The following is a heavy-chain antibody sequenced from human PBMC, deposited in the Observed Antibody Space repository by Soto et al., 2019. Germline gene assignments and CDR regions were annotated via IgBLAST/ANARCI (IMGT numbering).Heavy chain of an antibody. D-gene: IGHD3-10*01. CDR3: VKEYYAVSGGLGGLHAFDF. J-gene: IGHJ3*01. CDR1: GFIFDDYA. CDR2: ISWTSDYI. V-gene: IGHV3-9*01. Sequence: EVHLVESGGGLVQPGRSLRLSCAASGFIFDDYAMHWVRQRPGQDLEWDSRISWTSDYIAYGDSVKGRFTVSRDNAKNSLFLQMDSLRPEDTALYYCVKEYYAVSGGLGGLHAFDFWGQGAVVNVSS.